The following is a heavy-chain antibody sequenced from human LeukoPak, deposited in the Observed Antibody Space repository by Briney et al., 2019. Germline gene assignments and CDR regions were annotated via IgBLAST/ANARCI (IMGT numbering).Heavy chain of an antibody. D-gene: IGHD2-21*02. Sequence: GASVKVSCKASGYTFTGYYMHWVRQAPGQGLEWMGIINPRGGSTDYSQKFQGRVTMTSDTSTSTAYMELRSLRSDDTAVYYCARVVVVTAIQAYYYYYMDVWGKGTTVTVSS. V-gene: IGHV1-46*01. CDR1: GYTFTGYY. CDR2: INPRGGST. J-gene: IGHJ6*03. CDR3: ARVVVVTAIQAYYYYYMDV.